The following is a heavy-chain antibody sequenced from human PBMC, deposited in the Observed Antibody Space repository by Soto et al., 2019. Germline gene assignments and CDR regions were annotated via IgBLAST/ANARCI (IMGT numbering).Heavy chain of an antibody. CDR2: IRSKANSYAT. V-gene: IGHV3-73*02. CDR1: GFTFSGSA. Sequence: EVQLVESGGGLVQPGGSLKLSCAASGFTFSGSAMHWVRQASGKGLEWVGRIRSKANSYATAYAASVKGRFTISRDDSKNTAYLQMNSLKTEDTAVYYCISLVVVAATLEVYWGQGTLVTVSS. J-gene: IGHJ4*02. CDR3: ISLVVVAATLEVY. D-gene: IGHD2-15*01.